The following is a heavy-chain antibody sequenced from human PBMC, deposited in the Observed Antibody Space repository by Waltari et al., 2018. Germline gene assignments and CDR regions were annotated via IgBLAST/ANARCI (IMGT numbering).Heavy chain of an antibody. V-gene: IGHV3-21*06. CDR3: ARIRDDPFYGGSGYSSA. CDR2: TSCDGSYI. D-gene: IGHD3-22*01. Sequence: EHLVDSGGGTVRPGEIVKLSCVTSGLIISGSSMIWVRQATRKELGWVASTSCDGSYIYYGESVKSRFTSSRDNAKSLLYLQMNSLRVEDTAVYYCARIRDDPFYGGSGYSSAWGQGTLVVVSS. CDR1: GLIISGSS. J-gene: IGHJ4*02.